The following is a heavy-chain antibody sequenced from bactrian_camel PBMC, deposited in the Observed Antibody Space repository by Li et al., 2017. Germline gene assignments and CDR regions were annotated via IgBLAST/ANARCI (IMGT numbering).Heavy chain of an antibody. CDR3: VLDPGASHCNMEGFTAQTLGIF. D-gene: IGHD3*01. CDR1: GYRYSSHC. CDR2: IDSDGRT. V-gene: IGHV3S53*01. J-gene: IGHJ4*01. Sequence: HVQLVESGGGPVQPGGSLRLSCAASGYRYSSHCMGWFRQGAGKERERVADIDSDGRTSYADSVKGRFTLSKDSAKNILYLQMNSLKPADSAMYYCVLDPGASHCNMEGFTAQTLGIFWGQGTQVTVS.